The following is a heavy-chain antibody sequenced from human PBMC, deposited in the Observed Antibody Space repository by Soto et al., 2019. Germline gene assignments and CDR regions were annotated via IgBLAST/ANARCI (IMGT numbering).Heavy chain of an antibody. V-gene: IGHV1-69*01. CDR2: MMPVYVSA. D-gene: IGHD3-3*01. CDR3: ARGVGTIFRAITLQGRHGMDV. J-gene: IGHJ6*02. Sequence: QVQLLQSGAEVKKPGSSVKVSCKAYGDTFSRSAFAWVRQAPGQGPERMGGMMPVYVSANYTQKFLGTLTITADDSTRTLEMELSGLTLDDRGVYYFARGVGTIFRAITLQGRHGMDVWGQGTTVIVSS. CDR1: GDTFSRSA.